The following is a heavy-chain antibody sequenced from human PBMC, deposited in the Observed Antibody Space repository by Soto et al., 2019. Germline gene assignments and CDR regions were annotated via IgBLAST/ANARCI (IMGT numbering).Heavy chain of an antibody. D-gene: IGHD3-16*01. V-gene: IGHV3-23*01. CDR2: ITATDGST. CDR1: GFPFSDYA. Sequence: EVQLLESGGGLAQPGGSLRVSCAASGFPFSDYAMSWVRKVPGRGLEWVSIITATDGSTYYADSVKGRFTISRDDAKNTLHLQMNSLRVEDTAVYYCVKGLYVWGVTGDYWGQGTLVTVSS. J-gene: IGHJ4*02. CDR3: VKGLYVWGVTGDY.